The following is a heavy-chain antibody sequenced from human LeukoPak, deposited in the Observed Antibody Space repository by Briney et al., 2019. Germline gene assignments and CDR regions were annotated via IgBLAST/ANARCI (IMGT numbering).Heavy chain of an antibody. Sequence: ASVKVSCKASGYTFTSYYMHWVRQAPGQGLEWMGIINPSGGSTSYAQKFQGRVTMTRDTSTSTVYMELSSLRSEDTAVYYCARDNVVATILGYYYYMDVWGKGTTVTVSS. CDR2: INPSGGST. D-gene: IGHD5-12*01. J-gene: IGHJ6*03. CDR1: GYTFTSYY. CDR3: ARDNVVATILGYYYYMDV. V-gene: IGHV1-46*01.